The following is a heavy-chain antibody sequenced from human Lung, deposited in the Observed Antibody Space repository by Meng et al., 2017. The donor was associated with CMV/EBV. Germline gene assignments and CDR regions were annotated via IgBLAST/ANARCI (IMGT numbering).Heavy chain of an antibody. J-gene: IGHJ4*02. V-gene: IGHV1-3*01. CDR1: GYSFTTYA. D-gene: IGHD2-2*01. Sequence: QSQLVKSGGEVKKPGASVKVSCKASGYSFTTYAMHWVRQAPGQRLEWMGWINAGNGNTKYSEKFQSRVTITRDTAASTAYMELSSLRSEDTAVYYCARTGCSSSSCYDYWGQGTLVTVSS. CDR3: ARTGCSSSSCYDY. CDR2: INAGNGNT.